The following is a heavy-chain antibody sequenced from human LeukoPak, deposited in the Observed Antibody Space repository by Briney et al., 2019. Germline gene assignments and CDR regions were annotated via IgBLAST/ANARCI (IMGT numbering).Heavy chain of an antibody. D-gene: IGHD4-11*01. V-gene: IGHV3-74*01. CDR3: TGHHQAYSRTY. CDR1: GFTCSSYW. Sequence: GGSLRLSCAGSGFTCSSYWMHWVRQAPGKGLVWVSRISTDASSTTYADSVKGRFTISRDNAKGTLYLQMSSLRAEDTAVYYCTGHHQAYSRTYWGQGTLVTVSS. J-gene: IGHJ4*02. CDR2: ISTDASST.